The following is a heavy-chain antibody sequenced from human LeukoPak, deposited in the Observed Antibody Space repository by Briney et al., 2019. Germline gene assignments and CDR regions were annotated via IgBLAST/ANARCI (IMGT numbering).Heavy chain of an antibody. CDR1: GGSVSSYY. CDR3: ARDSSSWSFLDY. D-gene: IGHD6-13*01. CDR2: IYTSGST. Sequence: SETLSLTCTVSGGSVSSYYWSWIRQPAGKGLEWIGRIYTSGSTNYNPSLKSRVTMSVDTSKNQFSLKLSSVTAADTAVYYCARDSSSWSFLDYWGQGTLVTVSS. V-gene: IGHV4-4*07. J-gene: IGHJ4*02.